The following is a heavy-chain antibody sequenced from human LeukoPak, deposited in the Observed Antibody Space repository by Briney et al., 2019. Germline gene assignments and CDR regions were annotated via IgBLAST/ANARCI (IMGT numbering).Heavy chain of an antibody. D-gene: IGHD6-6*01. V-gene: IGHV1-69*13. CDR1: GYIFTSYA. Sequence: GALVKVSCKASGYIFTSYAISWVRQAPGQGLEWMGGIIPIFGTANYAQKFQGRVTITADESTSTAYMELSSLRSEDTAVYYCARRDSSSPPLVYYGMDVWGQGTTVTVSS. CDR3: ARRDSSSPPLVYYGMDV. J-gene: IGHJ6*02. CDR2: IIPIFGTA.